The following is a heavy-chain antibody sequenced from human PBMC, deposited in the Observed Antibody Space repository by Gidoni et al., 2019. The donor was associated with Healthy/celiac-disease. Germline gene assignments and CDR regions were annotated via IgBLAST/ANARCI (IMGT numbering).Heavy chain of an antibody. J-gene: IGHJ4*02. CDR2: IKSKTDGGTT. D-gene: IGHD1-26*01. CDR3: TTTVGAADY. Sequence: EVQLVESGGGLVKPGGSLRLSCAASGFTFSNAWMSWVRQAPGQGLEWGGRIKSKTDGGTTDYAAPVKGRFTISRDDSKNTLYLQMNSLKTEDTAVYYCTTTVGAADYWGQGTLVTVSS. V-gene: IGHV3-15*01. CDR1: GFTFSNAW.